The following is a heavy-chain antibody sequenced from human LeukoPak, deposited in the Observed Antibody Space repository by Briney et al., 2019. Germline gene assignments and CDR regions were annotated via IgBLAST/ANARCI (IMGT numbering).Heavy chain of an antibody. D-gene: IGHD3-22*01. CDR3: ARVGVYYDSSGYYL. Sequence: PGGSLRLSCAASGFTFSSYWMSWVRQAPGKGLEWVANIKQDGSEKYYVDSVKGRFTISRDNAKNSLYLQMNSLRAEDTAVYYCARVGVYYDSSGYYLWGQGTLVTVSS. CDR1: GFTFSSYW. V-gene: IGHV3-7*01. J-gene: IGHJ5*02. CDR2: IKQDGSEK.